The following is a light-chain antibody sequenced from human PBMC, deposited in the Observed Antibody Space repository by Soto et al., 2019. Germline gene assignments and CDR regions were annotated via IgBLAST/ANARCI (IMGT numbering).Light chain of an antibody. CDR3: QDYGTSWT. Sequence: EIVMTQSPATLSVSPVERATLSCRASQSVSSNLAWYQQKPGQAPRLLIYGASTRATGIPARFSGSGSGTEFTLTINRLEPEDFAVYYCQDYGTSWTFGQGTKV. J-gene: IGKJ1*01. CDR1: QSVSSN. V-gene: IGKV3-15*01. CDR2: GAS.